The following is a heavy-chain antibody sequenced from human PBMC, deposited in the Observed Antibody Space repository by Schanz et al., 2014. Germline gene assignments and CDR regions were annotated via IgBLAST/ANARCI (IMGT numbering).Heavy chain of an antibody. J-gene: IGHJ6*03. Sequence: EVQLVESWGGLVQPGGSLRLSCAASGFTFSSYWMSWVRQASGKGLEWLSYIDGKSTTVYYADSVKGRFTVSRDNARNSLYLHMNTLGAEDTAVYYCAREEGWGIAAAGPKHYYYYMDVWGKGTTVTVSS. CDR2: IDGKSTTV. V-gene: IGHV3-48*01. CDR3: AREEGWGIAAAGPKHYYYYMDV. CDR1: GFTFSSYW. D-gene: IGHD6-13*01.